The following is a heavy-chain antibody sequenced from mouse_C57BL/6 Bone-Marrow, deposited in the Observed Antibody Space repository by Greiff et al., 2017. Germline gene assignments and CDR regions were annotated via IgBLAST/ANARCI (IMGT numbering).Heavy chain of an antibody. CDR1: GFSLTSYG. Sequence: VKLMESGPGLVQPSQSLSITCTVSGFSLTSYGVHWVRQSPGKGLEWLGVIWSGGSTDYNAAFISRLSISKDNSKSQVFFKMNSLQADDTAIYYCAKTTVVAKDYAMDYWGQGTSVTVSS. D-gene: IGHD1-1*01. V-gene: IGHV2-2*01. CDR3: AKTTVVAKDYAMDY. CDR2: IWSGGST. J-gene: IGHJ4*01.